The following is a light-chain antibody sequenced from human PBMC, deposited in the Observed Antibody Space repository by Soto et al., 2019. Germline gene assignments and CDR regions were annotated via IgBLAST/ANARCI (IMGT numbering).Light chain of an antibody. J-gene: IGKJ4*01. CDR2: DTS. CDR1: QSVENY. CDR3: HQRYIWPPLT. V-gene: IGKV3-11*01. Sequence: EIVLTQSPATLSLSPGERATLSCRASQSVENYLAWFQQKRDQAPRLLIYDTSNRAAGIPERFSGSGSGTDFPLSISSLAPEDFAVYYCHQRYIWPPLTFGGGTKVEIK.